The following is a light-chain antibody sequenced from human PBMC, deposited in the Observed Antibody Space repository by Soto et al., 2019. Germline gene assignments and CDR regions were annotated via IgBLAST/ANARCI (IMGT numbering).Light chain of an antibody. V-gene: IGKV3-15*01. CDR2: GSS. Sequence: EIVMTQSPATLSVSPGERATLSCRANQSVSSNLAWYQHKPGQAPRRIIYGSSNRATGIPARFSGSGSGTEFTLTISSLQSEDFAVYYCQQYNNWPPLTFGGGNKVEIK. CDR3: QQYNNWPPLT. CDR1: QSVSSN. J-gene: IGKJ4*01.